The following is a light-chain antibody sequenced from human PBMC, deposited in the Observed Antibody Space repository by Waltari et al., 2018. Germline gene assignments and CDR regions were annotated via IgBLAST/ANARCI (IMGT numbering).Light chain of an antibody. CDR2: FAS. Sequence: EIVLTQSLDFQSVPPKAKVIITCRASQSIGINLHWYQQRPDQSPKLLIKFASQSISGVPSRFSGSGSGTEFALTIDGLEAEDAAAYYCHQSSALPYTFGQGTKLEIK. CDR1: QSIGIN. J-gene: IGKJ2*01. V-gene: IGKV6D-21*02. CDR3: HQSSALPYT.